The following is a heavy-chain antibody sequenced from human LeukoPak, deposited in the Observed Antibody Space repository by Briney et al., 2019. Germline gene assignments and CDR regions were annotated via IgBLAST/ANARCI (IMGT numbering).Heavy chain of an antibody. CDR2: ISYDGSNK. Sequence: PGGSLRLSCAASGFTFSSYGMHWVRQAPGKGLEWVAVISYDGSNKYYADSVKGRFTISRDNSKNTLYLQMNSLRAEDTAVYYCAKDYYYDSSGPAADYWGQGTLVTVSS. CDR1: GFTFSSYG. V-gene: IGHV3-30*18. D-gene: IGHD3-22*01. CDR3: AKDYYYDSSGPAADY. J-gene: IGHJ4*02.